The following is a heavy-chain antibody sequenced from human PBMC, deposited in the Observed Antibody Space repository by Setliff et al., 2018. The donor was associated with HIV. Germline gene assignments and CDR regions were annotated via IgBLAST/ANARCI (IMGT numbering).Heavy chain of an antibody. CDR3: ARVFVLPDIVVVLDAFDI. D-gene: IGHD2-21*01. Sequence: GESLKISCKGSGYSFTSSWIGWVRQMPGKGLEWMGIIYPGDSDTRYSPSFQGQVTISADKSIRSAYLQWSSLKASDTAMYYCARVFVLPDIVVVLDAFDIWGQGTMVTVSS. J-gene: IGHJ3*02. CDR1: GYSFTSSW. CDR2: IYPGDSDT. V-gene: IGHV5-51*01.